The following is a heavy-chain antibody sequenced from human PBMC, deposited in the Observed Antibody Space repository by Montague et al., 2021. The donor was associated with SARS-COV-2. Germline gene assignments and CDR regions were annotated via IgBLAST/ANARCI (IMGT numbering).Heavy chain of an antibody. V-gene: IGHV4-39*01. CDR2: TYYSGST. D-gene: IGHD3-10*01. CDR3: ARLGDGVVPSPILGVGPYYSYYYMDV. Sequence: SETLSLTCTVSGGSISSSSYYWGWIRQPPGKGLEWIGSTYYSGSTYYNPSLKSRVTISVDTSKNQFSLKLGSVTAADTAVYYCARLGDGVVPSPILGVGPYYSYYYMDVWGKGTTVTVSS. CDR1: GGSISSSSYY. J-gene: IGHJ6*03.